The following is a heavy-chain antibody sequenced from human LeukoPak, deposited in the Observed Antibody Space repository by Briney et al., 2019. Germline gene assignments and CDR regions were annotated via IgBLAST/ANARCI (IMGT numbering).Heavy chain of an antibody. V-gene: IGHV1-8*01. J-gene: IGHJ5*02. D-gene: IGHD3-22*01. CDR1: GHTFTSYD. CDR2: MNPNSGNT. CDR3: ARTYYYDSSGYYLGGNWFDP. Sequence: ASVKVSCKASGHTFTSYDINWVRQATGQGLEWMGWMNPNSGNTGYAQKFQGRVTMTRNTSISTAYMELSSLRSEDTAVYYCARTYYYDSSGYYLGGNWFDPWGQGTLVTVSS.